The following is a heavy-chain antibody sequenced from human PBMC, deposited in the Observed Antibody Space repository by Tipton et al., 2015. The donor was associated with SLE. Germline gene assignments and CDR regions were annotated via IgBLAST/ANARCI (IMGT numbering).Heavy chain of an antibody. V-gene: IGHV4-39*01. CDR3: ARVRGISSWYDY. J-gene: IGHJ4*02. CDR2: FYYSGST. D-gene: IGHD6-13*01. CDR1: GDSISSSSYY. Sequence: TLSLTCTVSGDSISSSSYYWGWIRQPPGKGLEWIGSFYYSGSTYYNPSLKSRVTISVDTSKSQFSLKLRSVTAADTAVYYCARVRGISSWYDYWGQGTLVTVSS.